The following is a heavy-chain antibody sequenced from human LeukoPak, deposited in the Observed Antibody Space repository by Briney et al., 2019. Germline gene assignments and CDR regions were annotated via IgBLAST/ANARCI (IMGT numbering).Heavy chain of an antibody. Sequence: GESLKISCEASGYTFTSYYMHWVRQAPGQGLEWMGIINPSGGSTSYAQKFQGRVTITRDMSTRTVDLERSSLRAEETAVYYCARSDHFEVAAKRDWYFDLWGRGTLVTVSS. CDR2: INPSGGST. CDR1: GYTFTSYY. J-gene: IGHJ2*01. V-gene: IGHV1-46*01. D-gene: IGHD2-15*01. CDR3: ARSDHFEVAAKRDWYFDL.